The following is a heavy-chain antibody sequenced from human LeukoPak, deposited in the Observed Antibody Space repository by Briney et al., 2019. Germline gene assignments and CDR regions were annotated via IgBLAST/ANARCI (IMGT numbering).Heavy chain of an antibody. CDR3: ARYRRDDALDI. Sequence: SETLSLTCTVSGGSISSSSYYWGWIRQPPGKGLEWIGSIYYSGSTYYNPSLKSRVTISVDTSKNQFSLKLSSVTAADTAVYYCARYRRDDALDIWGQGTMVTVSS. J-gene: IGHJ3*02. D-gene: IGHD2-2*01. CDR1: GGSISSSSYY. CDR2: IYYSGST. V-gene: IGHV4-39*01.